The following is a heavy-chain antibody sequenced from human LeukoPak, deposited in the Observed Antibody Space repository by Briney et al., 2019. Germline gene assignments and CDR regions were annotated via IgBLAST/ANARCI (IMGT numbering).Heavy chain of an antibody. V-gene: IGHV4-39*07. CDR3: ARMDCSGGSCYNGHFDY. CDR2: IYYSGST. D-gene: IGHD2-15*01. Sequence: KPSGTLSLTCTVSGVSISSSNSYWGWIRQPPGKGLEWIGSIYYSGSTYYNPSLKSRLTISLDTSKNQFSLRLSSLTAADTAVYYCARMDCSGGSCYNGHFDYWGQGTLVTISS. CDR1: GVSISSSNSY. J-gene: IGHJ4*02.